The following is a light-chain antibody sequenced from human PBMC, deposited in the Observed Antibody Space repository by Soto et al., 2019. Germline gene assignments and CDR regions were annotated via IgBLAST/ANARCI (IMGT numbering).Light chain of an antibody. J-gene: IGKJ3*01. Sequence: EIVMTQSPATLSVSPGERATLSCRASQTVSSSQLAWYQQKPGQAPRLLIYGASSRASGIPDRFSGSGSGTDFTLTITRLEPEDFAVYYCQQYGGSPPFTFGPGTKVDLK. CDR1: QTVSSSQ. CDR2: GAS. CDR3: QQYGGSPPFT. V-gene: IGKV3-20*01.